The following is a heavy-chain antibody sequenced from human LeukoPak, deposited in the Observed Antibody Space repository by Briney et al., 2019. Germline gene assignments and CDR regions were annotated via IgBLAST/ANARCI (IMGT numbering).Heavy chain of an antibody. CDR3: ARGRRNRWLQFNYFDY. CDR2: MNPNSGNT. CDR1: GYTFTSYD. V-gene: IGHV1-8*01. Sequence: GASVKVSCKASGYTFTSYDINWVRQATGQGLEWMGWMNPNSGNTGYAQKFQGRVTMTRNTSISTAYMELSSLRSKDTAVYYCARGRRNRWLQFNYFDYWGQGTLVTVSS. D-gene: IGHD5-24*01. J-gene: IGHJ4*02.